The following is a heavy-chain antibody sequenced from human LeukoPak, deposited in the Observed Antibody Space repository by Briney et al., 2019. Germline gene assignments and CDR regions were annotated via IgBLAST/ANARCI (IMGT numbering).Heavy chain of an antibody. Sequence: GESLKISCKGSGYSFTSYCIGWVRQMPGKGWEGVGIFYLGDSQTRYSPSFQRQVTISADKSISTAYLQWSSLKASDTAMYYCARHEKYYYDSSGYSWNWFDPWGQGTLVTVSS. CDR1: GYSFTSYC. J-gene: IGHJ5*02. D-gene: IGHD3-22*01. V-gene: IGHV5-51*01. CDR3: ARHEKYYYDSSGYSWNWFDP. CDR2: FYLGDSQT.